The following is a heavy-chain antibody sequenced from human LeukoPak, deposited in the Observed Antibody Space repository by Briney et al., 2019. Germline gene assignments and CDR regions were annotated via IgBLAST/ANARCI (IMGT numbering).Heavy chain of an antibody. Sequence: SETLSLTCTVSGGSISSSSYYWGWIRQPPGKGLEWIGSIYYSGSTYYNPSLKSRVTISIDRSENQFSLKLDSVTAADTAVYYCARGESTGYLDYFDHWGQGTLVTVSS. V-gene: IGHV4-39*07. CDR3: ARGESTGYLDYFDH. D-gene: IGHD3-22*01. CDR1: GGSISSSSYY. CDR2: IYYSGST. J-gene: IGHJ4*02.